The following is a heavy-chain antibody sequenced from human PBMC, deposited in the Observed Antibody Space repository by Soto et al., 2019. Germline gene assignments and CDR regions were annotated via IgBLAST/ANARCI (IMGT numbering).Heavy chain of an antibody. Sequence: GGSLRLSCAASGFTFHDYAMHWVRQGQGKGLEWVSGITRNSGSIDYADSVKGRFTISRDNAKNSLYLQMNSLRPEDTALYYCAKDIREYSSGWTYFDYWGHGTLVTVSS. V-gene: IGHV3-9*01. CDR2: ITRNSGSI. CDR1: GFTFHDYA. CDR3: AKDIREYSSGWTYFDY. J-gene: IGHJ4*01. D-gene: IGHD6-19*01.